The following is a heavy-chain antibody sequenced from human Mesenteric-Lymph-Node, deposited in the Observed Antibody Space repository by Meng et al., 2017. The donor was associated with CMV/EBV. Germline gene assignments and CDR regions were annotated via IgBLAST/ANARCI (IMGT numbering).Heavy chain of an antibody. V-gene: IGHV1-2*02. CDR3: ARGWSYPEY. J-gene: IGHJ4*02. CDR2: ISPNTGST. CDR1: GYTFTDYY. Sequence: ASVKVSCKASGYTFTDYYVHWVRQAPGQGPEWLGWISPNTGSTNYAQKFQGRVTMTTDTSTSTAYMELRSLRSDDTAVYYCARGWSYPEYWGQGTLVTVSS. D-gene: IGHD1-26*01.